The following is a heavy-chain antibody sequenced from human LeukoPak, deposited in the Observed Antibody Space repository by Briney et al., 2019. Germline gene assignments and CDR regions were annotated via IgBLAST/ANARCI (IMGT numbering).Heavy chain of an antibody. V-gene: IGHV3-23*01. Sequence: GGSLRLSCAASGFTFSNYAMSWVRQAPGKGLEWVSAISGSGGSTYYADSVKGRFTITRDNSKNTVNLQMNSLRVEDTAVYYCATYVGSGWRYYFDYWGQGTLVTVSS. CDR2: ISGSGGST. J-gene: IGHJ4*02. CDR1: GFTFSNYA. CDR3: ATYVGSGWRYYFDY. D-gene: IGHD6-19*01.